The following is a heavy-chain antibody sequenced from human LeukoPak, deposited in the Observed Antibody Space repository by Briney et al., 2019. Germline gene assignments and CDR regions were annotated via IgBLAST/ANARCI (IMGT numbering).Heavy chain of an antibody. D-gene: IGHD2-15*01. CDR3: ARDYDSYCSGGSCYSPRLSDY. J-gene: IGHJ4*02. CDR2: ITSSSNYI. CDR1: GFTFSSYS. V-gene: IGHV3-21*01. Sequence: PGGSLRLSCVASGFTFSSYSMKWVRQAPGKGPEWVSSITSSSNYIHYADSVKGRFTISSDNAKNSLYLQMNSLRAEDTAVYYCARDYDSYCSGGSCYSPRLSDYWGQGTLVTVSS.